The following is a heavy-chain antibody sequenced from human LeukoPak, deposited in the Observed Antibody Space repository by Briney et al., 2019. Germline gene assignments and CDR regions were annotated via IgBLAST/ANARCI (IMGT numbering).Heavy chain of an antibody. D-gene: IGHD5-18*01. CDR3: AREGRYGYYFDY. CDR1: GGSISSYY. CDR2: IYYSGSS. Sequence: SETLSLTCTVSGGSISSYYWSWIRQPPGKGLGWIGYIYYSGSSNYNPSLKSRVTISVDTSKNQFSLKLSSVTAADTAVYYCAREGRYGYYFDYWGQGTLITVSS. V-gene: IGHV4-59*01. J-gene: IGHJ4*02.